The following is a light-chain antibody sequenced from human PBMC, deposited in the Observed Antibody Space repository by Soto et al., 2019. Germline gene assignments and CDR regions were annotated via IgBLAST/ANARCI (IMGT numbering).Light chain of an antibody. V-gene: IGKV1-39*01. CDR1: HDISNY. Sequence: DIPMTQSPSSLSASVGDRVTITCQASHDISNYLNWYQHKPGKAPKLLIYGASNLETGVPSRFSGSGSGTDFTLTISSLQPEDFATYYCQQSYSTTWTFGQGTKVEIK. CDR3: QQSYSTTWT. J-gene: IGKJ1*01. CDR2: GAS.